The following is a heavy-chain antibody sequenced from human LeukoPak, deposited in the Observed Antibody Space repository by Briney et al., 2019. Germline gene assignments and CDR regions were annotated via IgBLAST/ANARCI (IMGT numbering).Heavy chain of an antibody. J-gene: IGHJ4*02. D-gene: IGHD6-19*01. CDR1: GGSINSDTSY. CDR2: ISYSGRI. Sequence: SETLSLTCTVSGGSINSDTSYWGWIRQSPGKGLEWLGSISYSGRISYNASLKSRLTISVDSSKNQFSLRLSSVTAADTAVYYCAIRGIAVAGAYWGQGTLVTVSS. CDR3: AIRGIAVAGAY. V-gene: IGHV4-39*01.